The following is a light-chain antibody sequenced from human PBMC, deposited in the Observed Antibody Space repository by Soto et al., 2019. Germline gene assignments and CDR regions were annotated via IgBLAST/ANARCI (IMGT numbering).Light chain of an antibody. Sequence: DFVMTQSPDSLAVSLGERATINCKSGQSVLYTSNNKNYLAWYQQKAGQPPKLLISWSSTRESGVPDRFSGSGSGTDFTLTISSLQAEDVAVYHCQQYYRSPWTFGQGTKVELK. J-gene: IGKJ1*01. V-gene: IGKV4-1*01. CDR1: QSVLYTSNNKNY. CDR3: QQYYRSPWT. CDR2: WSS.